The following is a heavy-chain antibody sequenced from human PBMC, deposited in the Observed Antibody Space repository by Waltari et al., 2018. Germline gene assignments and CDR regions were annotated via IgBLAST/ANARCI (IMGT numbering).Heavy chain of an antibody. CDR1: GGSISSYY. Sequence: QVQLQESGPGLVKPSETLSLTCTVSGGSISSYYWSWIRQPPGKGLEWIGYIYYSGSTNYNPPLKSRVTISVYTSKNQFSLKLSSVTAADTAVYYCAKMDGYCSSTSCYLGWFDPWGQGTLVTVSS. CDR2: IYYSGST. CDR3: AKMDGYCSSTSCYLGWFDP. V-gene: IGHV4-59*01. J-gene: IGHJ5*02. D-gene: IGHD2-2*03.